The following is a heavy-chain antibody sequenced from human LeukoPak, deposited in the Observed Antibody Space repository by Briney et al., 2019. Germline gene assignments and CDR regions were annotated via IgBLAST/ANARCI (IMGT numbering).Heavy chain of an antibody. J-gene: IGHJ4*02. CDR1: GGSISSRSYY. CDR3: ARVATAGDYGLMNF. Sequence: SETLSLTCTVSGGSISSRSYYWGWIRRPPGKGMEWIGSIYYDGTTYYNPSLKSQFTMSVDTSKNQFSLKVISVTAADTAVYYCARVATAGDYGLMNFWGQGILVTVSS. D-gene: IGHD2-21*02. CDR2: IYYDGTT. V-gene: IGHV4-39*07.